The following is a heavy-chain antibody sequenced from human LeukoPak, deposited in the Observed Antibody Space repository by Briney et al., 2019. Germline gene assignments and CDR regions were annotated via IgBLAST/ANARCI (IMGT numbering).Heavy chain of an antibody. D-gene: IGHD6-13*01. CDR1: GFTFSSYG. V-gene: IGHV3-33*01. CDR3: ARDRYSSRLEYFEY. CDR2: IWYDGNNK. J-gene: IGHJ4*02. Sequence: GGSLRLSCAASGFTFSSYGMHWVRQAPGKGLEWVAVIWYDGNNKYYADSVKGRFTISRDNSKNTLYLQMNSLRAEDTAVYYCARDRYSSRLEYFEYWGQGTLVTVSS.